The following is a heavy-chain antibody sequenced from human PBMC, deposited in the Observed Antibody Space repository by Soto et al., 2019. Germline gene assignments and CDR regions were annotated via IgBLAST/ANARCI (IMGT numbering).Heavy chain of an antibody. CDR3: ARDGYSGYGNFDY. V-gene: IGHV4-4*02. Sequence: NPSETLSLTCAVSGGSISSSNWWSWVRQPPGKGLEWIGEIYHSGSTNYNPSLKSRVTISVDKSKNQFSLKLSSVTAADTAVYYCARDGYSGYGNFDYWGQGTLVTVSS. D-gene: IGHD5-12*01. J-gene: IGHJ4*02. CDR2: IYHSGST. CDR1: GGSISSSNW.